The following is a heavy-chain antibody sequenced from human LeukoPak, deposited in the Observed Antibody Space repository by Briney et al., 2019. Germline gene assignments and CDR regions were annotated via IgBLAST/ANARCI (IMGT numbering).Heavy chain of an antibody. V-gene: IGHV4-61*02. CDR1: GASISSGSYY. CDR2: IYTSGST. CDR3: ARTNIGPGGSWFDP. D-gene: IGHD2-15*01. J-gene: IGHJ5*02. Sequence: SQTPSLTCTVSGASISSGSYYWSWIRQPAGKGLEWIGRIYTSGSTNYNPSLKSRVTISVDTSKKQLSLQLSSVTAADTAVYYCARTNIGPGGSWFDPWGQGTLVTVSS.